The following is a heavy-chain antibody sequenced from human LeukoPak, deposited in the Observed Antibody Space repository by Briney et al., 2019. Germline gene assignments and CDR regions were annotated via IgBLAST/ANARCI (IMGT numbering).Heavy chain of an antibody. CDR2: IRRKGYGGTT. CDR1: GFTFGDYS. V-gene: IGHV3-49*04. D-gene: IGHD3-3*01. Sequence: GGSLSLSCTASGFTFGDYSLSWVRQAPEKGLEWVGFIRRKGYGGTTEYAPSVKGRFIISRDDSKSTAYLQMNSLKTEDTAVYYCTRDHDFWSGPFDVWGKGTTVTVSS. J-gene: IGHJ6*04. CDR3: TRDHDFWSGPFDV.